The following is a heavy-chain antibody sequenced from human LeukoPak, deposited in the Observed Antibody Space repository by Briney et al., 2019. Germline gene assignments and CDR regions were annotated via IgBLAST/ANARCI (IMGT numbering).Heavy chain of an antibody. J-gene: IGHJ4*02. CDR3: ARSCRDGYRDFDY. CDR1: GYSFTSYW. D-gene: IGHD5-24*01. CDR2: IYPGDSDT. Sequence: NHGESLKISCKGSGYSFTSYWIGWVRQMPGKGLEWMGIIYPGDSDTRYSPSFQGQVTISADKSISTVYLQWSSLKASDTAMYYCARSCRDGYRDFDYWGQGTLVTVSS. V-gene: IGHV5-51*01.